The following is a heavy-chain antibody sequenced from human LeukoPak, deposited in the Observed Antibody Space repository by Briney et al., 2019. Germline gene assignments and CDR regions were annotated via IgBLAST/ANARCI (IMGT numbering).Heavy chain of an antibody. CDR1: GGSISSYY. V-gene: IGHV4-59*01. D-gene: IGHD2-15*01. CDR3: AREYCSGGSCYPYYFDY. CDR2: IYYSGST. J-gene: IGHJ4*02. Sequence: SETLSLTCTVSGGSISSYYWSWIRQPPGKGLGWIGYIYYSGSTNYNPSPKSRVTISVDTSKNQFSLKLSSVTAADTAVYYCAREYCSGGSCYPYYFDYWGQGTLVTVSS.